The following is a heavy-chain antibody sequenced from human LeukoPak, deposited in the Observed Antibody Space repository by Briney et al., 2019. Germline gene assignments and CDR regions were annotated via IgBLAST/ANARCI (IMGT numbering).Heavy chain of an antibody. CDR3: ARDESYSSDY. D-gene: IGHD6-13*01. Sequence: GGSLRLSCAVSGFTFSRYWMSWVRQAPGKGLEWVANIKHDGSVKYYVDSVKGRFTISRDNAKNSLYLQMNSLRAEDTAVYFCARDESYSSDYWGQGTLVTVSS. V-gene: IGHV3-7*05. CDR2: IKHDGSVK. J-gene: IGHJ4*02. CDR1: GFTFSRYW.